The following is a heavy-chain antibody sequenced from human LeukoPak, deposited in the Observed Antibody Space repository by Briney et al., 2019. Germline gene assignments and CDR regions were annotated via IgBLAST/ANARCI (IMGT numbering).Heavy chain of an antibody. Sequence: GGSLRLSCAASGFTFSSYSMNWVRQAPGKGLEWVSYISSSSSTIYYADSVKGRFTISRDNAKNSLYLQMNSLRAEDTAVYYCARDGGLRYFDWLLSDAFDIWGQRTMVTVSS. CDR3: ARDGGLRYFDWLLSDAFDI. CDR2: ISSSSSTI. CDR1: GFTFSSYS. V-gene: IGHV3-48*01. J-gene: IGHJ3*02. D-gene: IGHD3-9*01.